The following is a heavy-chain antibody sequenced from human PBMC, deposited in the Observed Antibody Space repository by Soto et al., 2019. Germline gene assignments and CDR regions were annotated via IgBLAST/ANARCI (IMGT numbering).Heavy chain of an antibody. CDR1: GFTFSSYG. CDR2: ISYDGSNK. V-gene: IGHV3-30*18. J-gene: IGHJ3*02. CDR3: AKFRAAVASDPDAFDI. D-gene: IGHD6-19*01. Sequence: QVQLVESGGGVVQPGRSLRLSCAASGFTFSSYGMHWVRQAPGKGLEWVAVISYDGSNKYYADSVKGRFTISRDNSKNTLYLQMNSLRAEDTAVYYCAKFRAAVASDPDAFDIWGQGTMVTVSS.